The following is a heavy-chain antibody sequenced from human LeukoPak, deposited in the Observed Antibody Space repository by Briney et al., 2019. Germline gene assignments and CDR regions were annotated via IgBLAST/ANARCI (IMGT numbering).Heavy chain of an antibody. CDR3: ARGSQPSYDYGGNSAVDY. D-gene: IGHD4-23*01. J-gene: IGHJ4*02. Sequence: SETLSLTCTVSGGSISGYYWSWIRQPAGKGLEWIGRIYTSGSTNYNPSLKSRVTMSVDTSKNQFSLKLSSVTAADTAVYYCARGSQPSYDYGGNSAVDYWGQGTLVTVSS. CDR2: IYTSGST. V-gene: IGHV4-4*07. CDR1: GGSISGYY.